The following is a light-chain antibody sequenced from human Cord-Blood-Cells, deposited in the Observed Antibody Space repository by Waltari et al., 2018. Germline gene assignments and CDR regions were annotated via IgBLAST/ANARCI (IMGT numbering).Light chain of an antibody. CDR2: RNN. CDR3: AAWDDSLSGPV. Sequence: QSVLTQPPSASGTPGQSVTIPCSRRIATSGSNYVYWSQQLPGPAPNLLSYRNNQRPSGVPDRLSGSKSGTSASLALSGLRSEDEADYYCAAWDDSLSGPVFGGGTKLTVL. J-gene: IGLJ3*02. V-gene: IGLV1-47*01. CDR1: IATSGSNY.